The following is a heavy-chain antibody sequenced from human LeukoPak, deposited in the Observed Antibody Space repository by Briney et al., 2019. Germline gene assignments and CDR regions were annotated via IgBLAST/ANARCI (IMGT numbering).Heavy chain of an antibody. Sequence: GGTLRLSCAASGFTFSSYGMSWVRQAPGKGLEWVSATSGSGGSTYYADSVKGRFTISRDNPKNTLYLQMNSLRAEDTAVYYCAKSMSSGWYYFDYWGQGTLVTVSS. V-gene: IGHV3-23*01. CDR1: GFTFSSYG. CDR3: AKSMSSGWYYFDY. J-gene: IGHJ4*02. CDR2: TSGSGGST. D-gene: IGHD6-19*01.